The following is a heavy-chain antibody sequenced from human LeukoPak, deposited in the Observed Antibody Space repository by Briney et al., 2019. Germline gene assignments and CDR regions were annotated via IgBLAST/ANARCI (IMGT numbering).Heavy chain of an antibody. V-gene: IGHV3-23*01. CDR2: IIGSGSST. J-gene: IGHJ4*02. CDR1: GFTFSSYA. Sequence: GGCLRLSCAASGFTFSSYAMSWVRQAPGKGLEWVSAIIGSGSSTYYADSVKGRFTISRDNSKHTLFLQINSLRAEDTAVYYCAKDRAQQLVLDFWGQGTLVTVSS. CDR3: AKDRAQQLVLDF. D-gene: IGHD6-13*01.